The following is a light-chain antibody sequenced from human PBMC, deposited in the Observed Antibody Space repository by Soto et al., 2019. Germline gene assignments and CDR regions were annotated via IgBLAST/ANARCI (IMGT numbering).Light chain of an antibody. V-gene: IGKV3D-15*01. J-gene: IGKJ4*01. CDR3: QQYNHWGLS. Sequence: IVMTQSPATLSVSPGEGVTLSCRASENVGTNLAWYQQKPGQAPRLLMYGSSTRATGIPATFSGSGSGTEFTLTSSSLQSEESAVYYCQQYNHWGLSFGGGTRVEIK. CDR2: GSS. CDR1: ENVGTN.